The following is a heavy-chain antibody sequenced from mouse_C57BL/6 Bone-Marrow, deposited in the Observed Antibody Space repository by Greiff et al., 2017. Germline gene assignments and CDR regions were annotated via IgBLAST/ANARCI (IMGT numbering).Heavy chain of an antibody. CDR1: GYTFTSYG. CDR3: ARSILYYGNYVPSRYFDV. V-gene: IGHV1-81*01. J-gene: IGHJ1*03. Sequence: VQLQQSGAELARPGASVKLSCKASGYTFTSYGISWVKQRTGQGLEWIGEIYPRSGNTYYNEKFKGKATLTADKSSSTAYMELRSLTSEDSAVYFCARSILYYGNYVPSRYFDVWGTGTTVTVSS. CDR2: IYPRSGNT. D-gene: IGHD2-1*01.